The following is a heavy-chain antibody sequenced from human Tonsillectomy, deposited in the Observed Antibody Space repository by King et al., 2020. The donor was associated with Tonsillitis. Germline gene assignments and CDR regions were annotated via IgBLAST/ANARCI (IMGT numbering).Heavy chain of an antibody. CDR2: IYTSGTI. Sequence: VQLQESGPGLVKPSQTLSLTCTVSGGSISGGSSYWSWIRQPAGKGLEWIGRIYTSGTINYNPSLKSRVTMLVNMSKNQFSLKLSSVTAADTAVYYCATSDYEDTFDIWGRGTVVIVSS. CDR1: GGSISGGSSY. J-gene: IGHJ3*02. D-gene: IGHD4-17*01. V-gene: IGHV4-61*02. CDR3: ATSDYEDTFDI.